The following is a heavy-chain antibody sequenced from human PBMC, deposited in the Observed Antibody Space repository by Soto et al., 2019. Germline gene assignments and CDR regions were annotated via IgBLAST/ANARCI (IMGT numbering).Heavy chain of an antibody. CDR3: ASVRGSSWYYRY. D-gene: IGHD6-13*01. J-gene: IGHJ4*02. CDR2: INHSGST. CDR1: GGSFSGYY. V-gene: IGHV4-34*01. Sequence: PSETLSLTCAVYGGSFSGYYWSWIRQPPGKGLEWIGEINHSGSTNYNPSLKSRVTISVDTSKNQFSLKLSSVTAADTAVYYCASVRGSSWYYRYWGQGTLVTVSS.